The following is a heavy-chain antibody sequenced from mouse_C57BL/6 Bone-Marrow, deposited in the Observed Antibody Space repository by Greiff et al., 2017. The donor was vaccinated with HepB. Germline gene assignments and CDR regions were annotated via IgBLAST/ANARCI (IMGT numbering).Heavy chain of an antibody. CDR1: GFTFSSYG. D-gene: IGHD2-2*01. J-gene: IGHJ2*01. CDR2: ISSGGSYT. Sequence: EVKLVESGGDLVKPGGSLKLSCAASGFTFSSYGMSWVRQTPDKRLEWVATISSGGSYTYYPDSVKGRFTISRDNAKNTLYLQMSSLKSEDTAMYYCARPGGYPFDYWGQGTTLPVSS. V-gene: IGHV5-6*01. CDR3: ARPGGYPFDY.